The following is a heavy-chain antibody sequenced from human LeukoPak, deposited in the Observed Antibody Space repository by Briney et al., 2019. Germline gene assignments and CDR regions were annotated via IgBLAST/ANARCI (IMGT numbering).Heavy chain of an antibody. CDR1: GFTFSTYV. CDR3: VRGTGY. V-gene: IGHV3-64D*06. Sequence: GGSLRLSCPVSGFTFSTYVMHWVRQAPGKGLEYVSAISSNRDNTYYADSVKGRFTISRDNSKNTLYLQMSSLRADDTAVYYCVRGTGYWGQGTLVTVSS. CDR2: ISSNRDNT. J-gene: IGHJ4*02.